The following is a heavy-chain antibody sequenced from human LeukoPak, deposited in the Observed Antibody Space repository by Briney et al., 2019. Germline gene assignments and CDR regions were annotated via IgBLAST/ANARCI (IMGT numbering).Heavy chain of an antibody. CDR1: GYTFTSYD. D-gene: IGHD1-26*01. CDR2: MNPNSGNT. V-gene: IGHV1-8*03. J-gene: IGHJ3*02. CDR3: ARGESTTRFRAFDI. Sequence: ASVKVSCKASGYTFTSYDINWVRQATGQGLEWMGWMNPNSGNTGYAQKFQGRVTITRNTSISTAYMELSSLRSEDTAVYYCARGESTTRFRAFDIWGQGTMVTVSS.